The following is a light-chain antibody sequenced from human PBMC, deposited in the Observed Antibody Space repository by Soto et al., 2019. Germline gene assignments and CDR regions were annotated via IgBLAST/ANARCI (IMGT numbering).Light chain of an antibody. J-gene: IGKJ1*01. CDR1: QSLARSDGRTY. Sequence: DVVLTQSPLSLPVALGQPASISCRSSQSLARSDGRTYLSWFHQRPGQSPRRLIYKVSNRDSGVPDRFSGSGSGTDFTLKISSVEAEDVGVYFCMQAVHGPPWTFGQGTKVEIK. V-gene: IGKV2-30*02. CDR3: MQAVHGPPWT. CDR2: KVS.